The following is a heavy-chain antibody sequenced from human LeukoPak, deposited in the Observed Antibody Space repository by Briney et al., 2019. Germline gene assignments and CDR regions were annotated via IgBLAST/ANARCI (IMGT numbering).Heavy chain of an antibody. CDR2: ISDSGGST. Sequence: GGSLRLSCAASGFTFSSYAMSWVRQAPGKGLEWVSAISDSGGSTYYADSVKGRFTISRDNSKNTSYLQMNSLRAEDTAVYYCAKSGGYCSSTSCPTPDYWGQGTLVTVSS. J-gene: IGHJ4*02. D-gene: IGHD2-2*01. V-gene: IGHV3-23*01. CDR1: GFTFSSYA. CDR3: AKSGGYCSSTSCPTPDY.